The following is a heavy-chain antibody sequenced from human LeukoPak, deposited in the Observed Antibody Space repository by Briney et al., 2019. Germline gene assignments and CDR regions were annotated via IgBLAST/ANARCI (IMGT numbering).Heavy chain of an antibody. Sequence: GRSLRLSCAASGFTFSSYAMHWVRQAPGKGLEWVAVISYDGSNKYYADSVKGRFTISRDNSKSTLYLQMNTLRAEDTAVYYCAKNHQGAARPQGSIDYWGQGTLVTVSS. CDR2: ISYDGSNK. CDR1: GFTFSSYA. D-gene: IGHD6-6*01. V-gene: IGHV3-30-3*02. J-gene: IGHJ4*02. CDR3: AKNHQGAARPQGSIDY.